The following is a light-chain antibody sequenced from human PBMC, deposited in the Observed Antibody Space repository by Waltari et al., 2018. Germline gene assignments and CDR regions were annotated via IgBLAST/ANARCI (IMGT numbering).Light chain of an antibody. Sequence: DIVMTQSPDSLAVSLGERATINCKSSQNVLYSSNNKNYLAWYQQKPGQPPKLLIYWASARESGVPDRFSGSGSGTDFTLPISSLQAEDVAVYYCQQYYGTPPTFGQGTKVEIK. CDR2: WAS. CDR1: QNVLYSSNNKNY. J-gene: IGKJ1*01. CDR3: QQYYGTPPT. V-gene: IGKV4-1*01.